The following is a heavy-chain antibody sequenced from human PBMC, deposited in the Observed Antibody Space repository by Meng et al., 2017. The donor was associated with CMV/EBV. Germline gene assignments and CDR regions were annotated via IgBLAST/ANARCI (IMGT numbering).Heavy chain of an antibody. CDR3: AREGGENFGVVITYYYYYGMDV. Sequence: GGSLRLSCAASGFTFSSYSMNWVRQAPGKGLEWVSSISSSSSYIYYADSVKGRFTISRDNAKNSLYPQMNSLRAEDTAVYYCAREGGENFGVVITYYYYYGMDVWGQGTTVTVSS. V-gene: IGHV3-21*01. CDR1: GFTFSSYS. J-gene: IGHJ6*02. D-gene: IGHD3-3*01. CDR2: ISSSSSYI.